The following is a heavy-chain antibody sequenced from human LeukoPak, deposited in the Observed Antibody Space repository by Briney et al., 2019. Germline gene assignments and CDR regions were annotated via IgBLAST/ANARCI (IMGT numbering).Heavy chain of an antibody. D-gene: IGHD4-11*01. CDR1: GYTFTGHY. CDR2: VNPKSGGT. V-gene: IGHV1-2*02. J-gene: IGHJ6*03. CDR3: ARGSSKYVFGYYMDV. Sequence: ASVTVSCKASGYTFTGHYIHWVRQAPGQGLEWVGWVNPKSGGTNYAQKFLDRVTMTTDMSISTAYMELIRLRSRDTAVYFCARGSSKYVFGYYMDVWGKGTPVTVSS.